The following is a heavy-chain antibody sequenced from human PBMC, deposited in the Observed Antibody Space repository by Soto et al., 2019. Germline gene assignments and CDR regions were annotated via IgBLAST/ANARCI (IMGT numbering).Heavy chain of an antibody. J-gene: IGHJ6*02. CDR2: ISSNGGST. CDR1: GFTFSSDA. V-gene: IGHV3-64D*08. D-gene: IGHD7-27*01. Sequence: GGSLILSCSASGFTFSSDAMHWVRQAPGKGLEYVSAISSNGGSTYYADSVKGRFTISRDNSKNTLYLQMSSLRAEDTAVYYCVKGHTGHYYYYGMDVWGQGTTVTVSS. CDR3: VKGHTGHYYYYGMDV.